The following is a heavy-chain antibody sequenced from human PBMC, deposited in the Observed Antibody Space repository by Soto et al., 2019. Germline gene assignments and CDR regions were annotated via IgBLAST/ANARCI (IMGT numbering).Heavy chain of an antibody. Sequence: ASVKVSCKASGYTFTSYGISWVRQAPGQGLEWMGWISAYNGNTNYAQKLQGRVTITADESTSTAYMELSSLRSEDTAVYYCARDKEYSSPPAFDYWGQGTLVTVSS. CDR2: ISAYNGNT. D-gene: IGHD6-6*01. V-gene: IGHV1-18*04. CDR3: ARDKEYSSPPAFDY. CDR1: GYTFTSYG. J-gene: IGHJ4*02.